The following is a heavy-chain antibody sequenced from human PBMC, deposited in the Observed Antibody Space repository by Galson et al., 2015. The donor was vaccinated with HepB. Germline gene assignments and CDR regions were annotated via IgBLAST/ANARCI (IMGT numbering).Heavy chain of an antibody. Sequence: SLRLSCAASGFTFNNYAMSWVRQAPGKGLEWVSTINGDGYNTFYADSVRGRFTISRDNSKKTLYLQMSSLRADDTAVYYCAKGTDMYRGIADDFWGQGTVVTVSS. CDR3: AKGTDMYRGIADDF. V-gene: IGHV3-23*01. D-gene: IGHD3-10*01. CDR2: INGDGYNT. CDR1: GFTFNNYA. J-gene: IGHJ4*02.